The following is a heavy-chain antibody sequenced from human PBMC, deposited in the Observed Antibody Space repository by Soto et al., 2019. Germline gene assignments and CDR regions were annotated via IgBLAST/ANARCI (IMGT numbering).Heavy chain of an antibody. D-gene: IGHD3-10*01. CDR2: ISAYNGNT. CDR3: ARDHPSMVRGASYGMDV. J-gene: IGHJ6*02. CDR1: GYTFTSYG. Sequence: QVPLVQSGAEVKKPGASVKVSCKASGYTFTSYGISWVRQAPGQGLEWMGWISAYNGNTNYAQKLQGRVTMTTDTSTSTAYMELRSLRSDDTAVYYCARDHPSMVRGASYGMDVWGQGTTVTVSS. V-gene: IGHV1-18*01.